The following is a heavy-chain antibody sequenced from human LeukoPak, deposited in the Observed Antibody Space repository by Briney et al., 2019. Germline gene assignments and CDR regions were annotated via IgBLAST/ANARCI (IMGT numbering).Heavy chain of an antibody. CDR3: TTGGNYGPLDY. Sequence: GGSLRLSHAASGFTFNVSALMWVRQAPGKGLEWLSAINTGGYDTIYTDSVKGRFTISRDNSKNTLYLQMNTLRAEDTATYYCTTGGNYGPLDYWGQGALVTVSS. V-gene: IGHV3-23*01. J-gene: IGHJ4*02. D-gene: IGHD1-7*01. CDR2: INTGGYDT. CDR1: GFTFNVSA.